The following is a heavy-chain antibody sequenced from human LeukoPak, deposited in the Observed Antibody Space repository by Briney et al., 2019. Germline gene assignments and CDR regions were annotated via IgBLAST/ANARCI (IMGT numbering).Heavy chain of an antibody. CDR1: GFTFSSYW. CDR3: ARGLMGGYPRFDY. Sequence: GGSLRLSCAASGFTFSSYWMSWVRQAPGKGLEWVANIKQDGSEKYYVDSVKGRFTISRDNAKNSLYLHMNSLRAEDTAFYYCARGLMGGYPRFDYWGQGALVIVSS. CDR2: IKQDGSEK. V-gene: IGHV3-7*03. D-gene: IGHD3-22*01. J-gene: IGHJ4*02.